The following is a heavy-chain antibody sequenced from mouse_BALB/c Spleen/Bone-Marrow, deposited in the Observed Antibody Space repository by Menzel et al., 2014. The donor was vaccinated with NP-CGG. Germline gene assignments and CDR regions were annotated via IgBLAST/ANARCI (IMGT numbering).Heavy chain of an antibody. CDR1: GYSITSDYA. Sequence: VQLQQPGPGLVKPSQSLSLTCTVTGYSITSDYAWNWIRQFPGNKLEWLGYISFSGGTTYNPSLESRISITRDTSKNQFFLQLDSVTTEDTATYYCSRGAFYFDFWGHGTTLTVSS. J-gene: IGHJ2*01. V-gene: IGHV3-2*02. CDR3: SRGAFYFDF. CDR2: ISFSGGT.